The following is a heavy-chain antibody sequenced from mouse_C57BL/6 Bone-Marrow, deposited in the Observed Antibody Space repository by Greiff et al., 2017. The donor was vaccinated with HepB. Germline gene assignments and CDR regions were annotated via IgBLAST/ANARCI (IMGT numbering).Heavy chain of an antibody. CDR3: ARPLTGEYYFEY. Sequence: DVKLVESGGGLVKPGGSLKLSCAASGFTFSDYGMHWVRQAPEKGLEWVAYISSGSSTIYYADTVKGRFTISRDNAKNTLFLQMTSLRSEDTAMYYCARPLTGEYYFEYWGQGTTLTVSS. CDR2: ISSGSSTI. J-gene: IGHJ2*01. D-gene: IGHD4-1*01. CDR1: GFTFSDYG. V-gene: IGHV5-17*01.